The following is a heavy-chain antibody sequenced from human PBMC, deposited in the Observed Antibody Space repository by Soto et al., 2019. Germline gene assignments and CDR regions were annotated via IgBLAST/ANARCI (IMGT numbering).Heavy chain of an antibody. CDR3: ARYLHHYLITWVRGESFPFDP. J-gene: IGHJ5*02. CDR1: GGTFSSYT. V-gene: IGHV1-69*02. D-gene: IGHD3-10*01. CDR2: IIPILGIA. Sequence: QVQLVQSGAEVKKPGSSVKVSCKASGGTFSSYTISWVRQAPGQGLEWVGRIIPILGIANYAQKFQGGVTYTADKATNTAYMERSSRGSEDTSVYSRARYLHHYLITWVRGESFPFDPWGQGTLVTVSS.